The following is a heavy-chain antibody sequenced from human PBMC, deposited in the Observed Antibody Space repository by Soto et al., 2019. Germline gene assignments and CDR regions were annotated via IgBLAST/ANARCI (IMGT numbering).Heavy chain of an antibody. CDR1: GDSINTSGYY. Sequence: SETLSLTCTVSGDSINTSGYYWGWIRQPPGRGLEWLGSLYYPATTHYIPSLKGRVSISVDTSKNHFSLKLSSLTAADTAVYFCASLNDSGYSYGRVWFWGQGSLVTAPQ. V-gene: IGHV4-39*02. CDR2: LYYPATT. CDR3: ASLNDSGYSYGRVWF. D-gene: IGHD5-18*01. J-gene: IGHJ4*02.